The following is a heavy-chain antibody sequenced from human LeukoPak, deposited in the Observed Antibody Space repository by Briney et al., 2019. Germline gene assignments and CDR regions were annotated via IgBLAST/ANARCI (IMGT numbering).Heavy chain of an antibody. D-gene: IGHD6-13*01. CDR3: ARAIKGLQQLEAFDI. J-gene: IGHJ3*02. CDR2: IYSGGST. Sequence: GGSLRLSCAASGFTVSSNYMSRVRQAPGKGLEWVSVIYSGGSTYYADSVKGRFTISRDNSKNTLYLQMNSLRAEDTAVYYCARAIKGLQQLEAFDIWGQGTMVTVSS. CDR1: GFTVSSNY. V-gene: IGHV3-66*01.